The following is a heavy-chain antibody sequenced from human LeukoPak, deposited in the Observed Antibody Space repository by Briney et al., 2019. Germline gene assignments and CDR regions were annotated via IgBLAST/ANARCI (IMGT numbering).Heavy chain of an antibody. CDR2: ISSGGSTI. J-gene: IGHJ4*02. D-gene: IGHD3-22*01. V-gene: IGHV3-48*03. CDR3: ARDIYYYDSSGYYFPGGSDY. CDR1: GFTFSNYE. Sequence: GGSLRLSCAASGFTFSNYEINWVRQAPAKGLEWVSYISSGGSTIYYADSVKGRFTISRDNAKNSLYLQMNSLRAEDTAVYYCARDIYYYDSSGYYFPGGSDYWGQGTLVTVSS.